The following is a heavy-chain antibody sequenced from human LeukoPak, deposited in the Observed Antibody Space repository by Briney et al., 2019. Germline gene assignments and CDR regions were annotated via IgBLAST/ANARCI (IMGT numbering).Heavy chain of an antibody. V-gene: IGHV3-23*01. J-gene: IGHJ4*02. CDR2: ISGSGGST. D-gene: IGHD3-10*01. Sequence: GGSLRLSCAAPGFTFSSYAMSWVRQAPGKGLEWVSAISGSGGSTYYADSVKGRFTISRDNSKNTLYLQMNSLRAEDTAVYYCAKDYYGSGSYFDYWGQGTLVTVSS. CDR1: GFTFSSYA. CDR3: AKDYYGSGSYFDY.